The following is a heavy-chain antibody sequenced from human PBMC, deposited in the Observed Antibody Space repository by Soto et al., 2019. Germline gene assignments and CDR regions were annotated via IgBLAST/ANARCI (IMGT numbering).Heavy chain of an antibody. CDR2: INSDGSST. J-gene: IGHJ6*02. D-gene: IGHD4-17*01. CDR1: GFTFSAYW. V-gene: IGHV3-74*01. Sequence: GVLRLSCAASGFTFSAYWMHWVRQAPGKGLVWVSRINSDGSSTNYADSVKGRFTISRDNAKNSLYLQMRSLRAEDTAVYFCARRSPEYGDYNPFNDHGMDVWGQGTTVTVSS. CDR3: ARRSPEYGDYNPFNDHGMDV.